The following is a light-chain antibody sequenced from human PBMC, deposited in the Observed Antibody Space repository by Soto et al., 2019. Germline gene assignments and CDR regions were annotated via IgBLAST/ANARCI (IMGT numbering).Light chain of an antibody. CDR2: DVS. V-gene: IGLV2-14*01. J-gene: IGLJ2*01. Sequence: QSALTQPASVSGSPGQSITISCTGTSSDVGGYNYVSWYQQHPGKAPKLMIYDVSNRPSGVSNRFSVSKSGNTASLTISGLQAEDEADYYCSSYTSSGTLVFGGGTKLIVL. CDR1: SSDVGGYNY. CDR3: SSYTSSGTLV.